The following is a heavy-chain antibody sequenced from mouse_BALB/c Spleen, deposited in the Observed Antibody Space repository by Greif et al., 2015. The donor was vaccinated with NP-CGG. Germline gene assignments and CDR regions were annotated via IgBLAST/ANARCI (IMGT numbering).Heavy chain of an antibody. D-gene: IGHD1-1*02. J-gene: IGHJ4*01. V-gene: IGHV1S81*02. CDR3: TRYGGLDHFYAMDY. Sequence: VQLQQSGAELVKPGASVKLSCKASGYTFTSYYMYWVKQRPGQGLEWIGGINPSNGGTNFNEKFKSKATLTVDKSSSTAYMQLSSPTSEDSAVYYCTRYGGLDHFYAMDYWGQGTSVTVSS. CDR2: INPSNGGT. CDR1: GYTFTSYY.